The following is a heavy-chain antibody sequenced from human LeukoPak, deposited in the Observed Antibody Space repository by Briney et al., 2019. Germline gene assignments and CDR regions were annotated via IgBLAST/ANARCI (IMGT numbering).Heavy chain of an antibody. D-gene: IGHD2-21*02. V-gene: IGHV4-39*01. Sequence: PSETLSLTCTVSGGFIISSNYYWGWIRQPPGMGLEWIGSIYYSGSTYYNPSLQSRVAISVYTSKNQFSLKLTSVTAADTAVYYCARHSADYYFDYWGQGTLVTVSS. CDR3: ARHSADYYFDY. CDR1: GGFIISSNYY. J-gene: IGHJ4*02. CDR2: IYYSGST.